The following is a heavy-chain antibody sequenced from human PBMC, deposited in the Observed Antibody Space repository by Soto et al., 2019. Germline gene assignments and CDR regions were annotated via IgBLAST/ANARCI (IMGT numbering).Heavy chain of an antibody. CDR2: IYNRGSA. D-gene: IGHD3-22*01. CDR1: GGSVNSGGHY. Sequence: QLQLQESGPGLVKPSETLSLTCIVSGGSVNSGGHYWSWIRQPPGKGLEWIGYIYNRGSADYNPSLNRRVTMSLDTSKNQFSLRLTSVTAADTAVYYCARDRDYYYEVGGYPVFNYWCQGTLVTVSS. J-gene: IGHJ4*02. V-gene: IGHV4-61*08. CDR3: ARDRDYYYEVGGYPVFNY.